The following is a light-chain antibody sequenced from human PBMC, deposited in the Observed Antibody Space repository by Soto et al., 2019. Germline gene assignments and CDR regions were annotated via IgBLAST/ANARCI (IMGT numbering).Light chain of an antibody. CDR3: QQYDNGPQT. V-gene: IGKV3-15*01. J-gene: IGKJ1*01. CDR1: QSISAK. Sequence: EVLMTQSPGTLSVSPGEGATLSCRASQSISAKLAWYQQKPGQAPRLLMYAASTRATEIPVRFSGSGSGTEFTLTISGLQSEDPAVYYCQQYDNGPQTFGQGTKVEIK. CDR2: AAS.